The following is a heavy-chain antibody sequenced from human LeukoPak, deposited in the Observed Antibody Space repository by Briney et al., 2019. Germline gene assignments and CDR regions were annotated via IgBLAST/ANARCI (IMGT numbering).Heavy chain of an antibody. Sequence: IPGGSLRLSCAASGFAFSTAWMTWVRQGPGKGLERVGRIKSKTDGGTVDYAPPVKGRFTISRDDSRNTLSLEMNFLKTEDTAVYYCTTDPGDYEIYWGQGTLVTVSS. CDR1: GFAFSTAW. J-gene: IGHJ4*02. D-gene: IGHD4-17*01. CDR3: TTDPGDYEIY. V-gene: IGHV3-15*01. CDR2: IKSKTDGGTV.